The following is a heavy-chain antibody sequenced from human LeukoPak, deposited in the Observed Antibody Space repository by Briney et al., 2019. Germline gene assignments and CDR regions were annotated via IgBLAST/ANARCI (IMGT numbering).Heavy chain of an antibody. Sequence: ASVKVSCKASGYIFIDYEINWVRQAPGQGLEWMGWMNPKSGDTGYEQKFQGRVTITRDSSISTVYMELSSLRSEDTALYYCARSRYMDVWGKGTTVTVSS. D-gene: IGHD6-25*01. CDR1: GYIFIDYE. J-gene: IGHJ6*03. V-gene: IGHV1-8*03. CDR2: MNPKSGDT. CDR3: ARSRYMDV.